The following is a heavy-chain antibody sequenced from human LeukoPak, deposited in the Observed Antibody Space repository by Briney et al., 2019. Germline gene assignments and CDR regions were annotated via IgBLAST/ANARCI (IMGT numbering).Heavy chain of an antibody. D-gene: IGHD3-10*01. CDR2: ISGSGGST. V-gene: IGHV3-23*01. Sequence: GGSLRLSCAASGFTFSSYAMSWVRQAPGKGLEWVSAISGSGGSTYYADSVKGRFTISRDNSKNTLYLQMNSLRAEDTAVYYCARDAGITMVRGAIIPMKYYFDYWGQGTLVTVSS. CDR3: ARDAGITMVRGAIIPMKYYFDY. J-gene: IGHJ4*02. CDR1: GFTFSSYA.